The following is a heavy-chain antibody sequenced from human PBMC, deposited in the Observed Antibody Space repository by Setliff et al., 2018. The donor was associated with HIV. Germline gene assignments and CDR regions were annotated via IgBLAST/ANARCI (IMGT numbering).Heavy chain of an antibody. D-gene: IGHD3-3*01. CDR3: TRDPQYYNFWSGYFDY. J-gene: IGHJ4*02. Sequence: SCAASGFTFDDYTMHWVRQAPGKGLEWVSAISGSGESTYYTDSVKGRFTISRDNSENTLYVQMNNLKTEDTAIYYCTRDPQYYNFWSGYFDYWGQGTLVTVSS. CDR1: GFTFDDYT. CDR2: ISGSGEST. V-gene: IGHV3-23*01.